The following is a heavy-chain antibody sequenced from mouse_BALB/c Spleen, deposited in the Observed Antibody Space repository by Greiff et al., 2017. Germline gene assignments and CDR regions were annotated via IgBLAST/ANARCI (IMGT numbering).Heavy chain of an antibody. CDR3: ARYPIYYYGSSLYAMDY. D-gene: IGHD1-1*01. Sequence: QVQLQQSGAELMKPGASVKISCKATGYTFSSYWIEWVKQRPGHGLEWIGEILPGSGSTNYNEKFKGKATFTADTSSNTAYMQLSSLTSEDSAFYYCARYPIYYYGSSLYAMDYWGQGTSVTVSS. CDR2: ILPGSGST. J-gene: IGHJ4*01. CDR1: GYTFSSYW. V-gene: IGHV1-9*01.